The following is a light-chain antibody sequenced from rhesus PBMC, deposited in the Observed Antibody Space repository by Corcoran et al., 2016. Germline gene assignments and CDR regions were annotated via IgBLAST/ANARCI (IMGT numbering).Light chain of an antibody. CDR1: QSVGSY. V-gene: IGKV3-40*01. J-gene: IGKJ2*01. CDR2: RAY. CDR3: QQYNDLLYS. Sequence: EIVMTQSPATLSLSPGETATLSCRASQSVGSYLAWSQQTPGQAPKLLVHRAYFRATGIPDRFSGRGAKTDFTLTISSLEPEDVGGYHCQQYNDLLYSFGQGTKVEIK.